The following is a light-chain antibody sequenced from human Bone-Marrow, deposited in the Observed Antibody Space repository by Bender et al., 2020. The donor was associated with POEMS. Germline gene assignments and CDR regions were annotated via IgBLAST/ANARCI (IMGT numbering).Light chain of an antibody. CDR1: KIGSKS. J-gene: IGLJ2*01. CDR2: EDS. V-gene: IGLV3-21*02. CDR3: QVWDDSSNHQV. Sequence: SYVLTQAPSVSLAPGQTASLTCGGNKIGSKSVHWYQQKPGQAPVLVVYEDSERPSGIPERFSGSNSGNTATLTISRVEDGDEADYYCQVWDDSSNHQVFGGGTKLTVL.